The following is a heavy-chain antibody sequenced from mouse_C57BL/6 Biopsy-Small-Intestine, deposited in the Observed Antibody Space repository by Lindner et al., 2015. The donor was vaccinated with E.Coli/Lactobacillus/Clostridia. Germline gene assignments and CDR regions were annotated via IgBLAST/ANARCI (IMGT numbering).Heavy chain of an antibody. CDR2: ISSGSSSV. CDR3: ARGGYYYGSGLKWYFDV. Sequence: VQLQEVWGGLVKPGGSLKLSCAASGFTFSDYGMNWVRQAPEKGLEWVAYISSGSSSVYYADTVKGRFTISRDNAKNTLFLQMTSLRSEDTAMYYCARGGYYYGSGLKWYFDVWGTGTTVTVSS. J-gene: IGHJ1*03. D-gene: IGHD1-1*01. CDR1: GFTFSDYG. V-gene: IGHV5-17*01.